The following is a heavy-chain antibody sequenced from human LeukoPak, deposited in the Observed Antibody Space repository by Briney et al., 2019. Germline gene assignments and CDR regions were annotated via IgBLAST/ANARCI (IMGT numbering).Heavy chain of an antibody. CDR3: ARDAGNSDVDY. Sequence: SETLSLTCAVSGGSITGSNWWTWVRQPPGKGLEWIGEIYHSGSTNYNPSLKSRVTISVDKSNNQFSLKLNSMTAADTAVYYCARDAGNSDVDYWGQGILVTVSS. CDR2: IYHSGST. CDR1: GGSITGSNW. V-gene: IGHV4-4*02. D-gene: IGHD4-23*01. J-gene: IGHJ4*02.